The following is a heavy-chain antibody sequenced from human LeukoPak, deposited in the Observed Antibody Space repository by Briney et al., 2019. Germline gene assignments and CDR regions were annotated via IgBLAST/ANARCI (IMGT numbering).Heavy chain of an antibody. D-gene: IGHD1-26*01. CDR3: ARDRYSGSYPLDY. CDR1: GFTFSSYA. Sequence: GGSLRLSCAASGFTFSSYAMSWVRQAPGKGLDWVSSISGSGGDTYYSDSVRGRFTTSRDNSKNTLYMQMNSLSVEDTAVYYCARDRYSGSYPLDYWGQGTLVTVSS. J-gene: IGHJ4*02. V-gene: IGHV3-23*01. CDR2: ISGSGGDT.